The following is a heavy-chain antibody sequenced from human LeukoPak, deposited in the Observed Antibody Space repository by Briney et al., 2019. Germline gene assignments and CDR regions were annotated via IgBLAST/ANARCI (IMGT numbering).Heavy chain of an antibody. CDR3: ARNYLGTGVDRLILASPVFDY. J-gene: IGHJ4*02. V-gene: IGHV1-18*01. CDR1: GYTFTSYG. CDR2: ISAYNGNT. D-gene: IGHD6-19*01. Sequence: ASVKVSCKASGYTFTSYGVSWVRQAPGQGLEWMGWISAYNGNTNYAQKLQGRVTMTTDTSPSTAYMELRRLRADDTAVYYSARNYLGTGVDRLILASPVFDYWGQGTLVTVCS.